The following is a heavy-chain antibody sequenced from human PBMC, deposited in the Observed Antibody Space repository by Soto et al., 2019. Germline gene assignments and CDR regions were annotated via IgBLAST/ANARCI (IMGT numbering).Heavy chain of an antibody. V-gene: IGHV1-2*02. CDR1: GYTFTTYF. J-gene: IGHJ4*02. Sequence: QVQLVQSGAEVVKPGASVKVSCKASGYTFTTYFLHWVRQAPGQGLEWLGWIFPGSGGTNYAQKFQRRVNMNRDTAIKTAYRELSRLTSDDTGVYYCAREWQRGTDYWGQGALITVSS. D-gene: IGHD6-25*01. CDR3: AREWQRGTDY. CDR2: IFPGSGGT.